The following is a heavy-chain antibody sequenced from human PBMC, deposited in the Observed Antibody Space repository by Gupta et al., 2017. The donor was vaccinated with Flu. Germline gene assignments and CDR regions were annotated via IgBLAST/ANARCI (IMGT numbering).Heavy chain of an antibody. Sequence: EVQLVESGGGLVQPGRSLRLSCAASGFTPDDYAMHWVRQAPGKGLEWVASISWNSGSIGYADSVKGRFTISRDNAKNSLYLQMNSLRVEDTALYYCAKAGYYSNWYFDNWGQGTLVTVSS. CDR3: AKAGYYSNWYFDN. D-gene: IGHD4-4*01. CDR2: ISWNSGSI. V-gene: IGHV3-9*02. J-gene: IGHJ4*02. CDR1: GFTPDDYA.